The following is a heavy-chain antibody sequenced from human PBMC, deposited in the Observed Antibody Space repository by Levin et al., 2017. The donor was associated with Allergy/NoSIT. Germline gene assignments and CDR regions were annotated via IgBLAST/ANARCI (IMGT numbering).Heavy chain of an antibody. V-gene: IGHV4-4*07. Sequence: GSLRLSCTVSGGSISGYYWNWVRQPAGKGLEWIGRIYTSGSTNYNPSLKSRVAMSIDTSQNHFSLELSSVTAADTAVYYCARDRIVGATTGNYYYGMDVWGQGTTVAVSS. CDR1: GGSISGYY. CDR2: IYTSGST. CDR3: ARDRIVGATTGNYYYGMDV. J-gene: IGHJ6*02. D-gene: IGHD1-26*01.